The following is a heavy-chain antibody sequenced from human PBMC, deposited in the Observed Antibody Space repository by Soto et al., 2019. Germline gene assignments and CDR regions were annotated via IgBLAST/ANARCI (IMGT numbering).Heavy chain of an antibody. Sequence: EVQLLESGGGLVQPGGSLRLSCAASGFTFSSYAMSWVRQAPGKGLEWVSAISGSGGSTYYADSVKGRFTISRDNSKNTLYLQMNSLRAEDTAVYYCAKDRGISITGTLKDNWFDPWGQGTLVTVSS. CDR1: GFTFSSYA. V-gene: IGHV3-23*01. CDR3: AKDRGISITGTLKDNWFDP. D-gene: IGHD1-7*01. J-gene: IGHJ5*02. CDR2: ISGSGGST.